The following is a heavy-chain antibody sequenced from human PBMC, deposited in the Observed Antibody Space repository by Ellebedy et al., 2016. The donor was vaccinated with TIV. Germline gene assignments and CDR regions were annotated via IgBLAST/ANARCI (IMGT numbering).Heavy chain of an antibody. D-gene: IGHD4-11*01. CDR3: SRHMTLTLTPPGLPID. Sequence: GESLKISCKVSGYSFTRSWIAWVRQMPGKGLEWMGPIYPGNSDSRYSPSFRGQVTISADKSISTAYLQWTSLKASDTAIYFCSRHMTLTLTPPGLPIDWGQGTLVTVSS. J-gene: IGHJ4*02. V-gene: IGHV5-51*01. CDR2: IYPGNSDS. CDR1: GYSFTRSW.